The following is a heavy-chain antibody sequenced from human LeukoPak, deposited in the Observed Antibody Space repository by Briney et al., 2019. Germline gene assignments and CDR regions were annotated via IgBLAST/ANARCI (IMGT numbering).Heavy chain of an antibody. CDR3: TRECYYGSGSYPRTNDY. CDR2: IRSKANSYAT. CDR1: GFTFSGSA. D-gene: IGHD3-10*01. Sequence: PGGSLKLSCAASGFTFSGSAMHWVRQASGKGLEWVGRIRSKANSYATAYAASVKGRFTISRDDSKNTAYLQMNSLKTEDTAVYYCTRECYYGSGSYPRTNDYWGQGTLVTVSS. J-gene: IGHJ4*02. V-gene: IGHV3-73*01.